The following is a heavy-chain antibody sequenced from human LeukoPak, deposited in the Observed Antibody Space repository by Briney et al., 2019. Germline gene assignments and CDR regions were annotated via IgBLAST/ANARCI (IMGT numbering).Heavy chain of an antibody. Sequence: GGSLRLSCEASGFTFSSYGMHWVRQAPGKGLEWVAVMWYDGSSEYYAGSVKGRFTISRDNSRNTLYLQMNSLRGDDTAVYYCASGLTGPYYFDYWGQGTLVIVDS. CDR3: ASGLTGPYYFDY. CDR1: GFTFSSYG. V-gene: IGHV3-33*01. J-gene: IGHJ4*02. D-gene: IGHD3-9*01. CDR2: MWYDGSSE.